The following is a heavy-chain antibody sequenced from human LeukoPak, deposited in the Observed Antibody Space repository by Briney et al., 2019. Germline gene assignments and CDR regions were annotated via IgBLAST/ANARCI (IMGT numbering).Heavy chain of an antibody. V-gene: IGHV3-21*01. J-gene: IGHJ4*02. CDR3: ARDGFDNCGGDCYPFGY. CDR2: ISSSSSYI. Sequence: GGSLRLSCAASGFTFSSYNMNWVRQAPGKGLEWVSSISSSSSYIYYADSVKGRFTISRDNAKNSLYLQMNSLRAEDTAVYYCARDGFDNCGGDCYPFGYWGQGTLVTVSS. CDR1: GFTFSSYN. D-gene: IGHD2-21*02.